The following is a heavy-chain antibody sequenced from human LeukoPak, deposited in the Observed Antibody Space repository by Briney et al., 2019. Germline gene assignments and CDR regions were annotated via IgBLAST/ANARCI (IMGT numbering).Heavy chain of an antibody. CDR2: IYTSGST. CDR1: GDSLSSYY. Sequence: SQTLSLTCTVPGDSLSSYYWSWIRQPTGKGLERNGRIYTSGSTNYNPSLKSRVTMSVDTSKNQFSLKLTSVTAADTAVYYCARTRWFGELQGYYFDYWGQGTLVTVSS. V-gene: IGHV4-4*07. CDR3: ARTRWFGELQGYYFDY. J-gene: IGHJ4*02. D-gene: IGHD3-10*01.